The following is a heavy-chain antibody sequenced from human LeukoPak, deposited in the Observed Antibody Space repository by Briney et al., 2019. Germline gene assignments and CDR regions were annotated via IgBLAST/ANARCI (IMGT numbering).Heavy chain of an antibody. CDR1: GYTFTSYD. Sequence: ASVKVSCEASGYTFTSYDINWVRQATGQGLEWMGWMNPNSGNTGYAQKFQGRVTMTRNTSISTAYMELSSLRSEDTAVYYCARGGFNCTNGVCYRRWYYYYYMDVWGKGTTVTVSS. D-gene: IGHD2-8*01. CDR3: ARGGFNCTNGVCYRRWYYYYYMDV. CDR2: MNPNSGNT. J-gene: IGHJ6*03. V-gene: IGHV1-8*01.